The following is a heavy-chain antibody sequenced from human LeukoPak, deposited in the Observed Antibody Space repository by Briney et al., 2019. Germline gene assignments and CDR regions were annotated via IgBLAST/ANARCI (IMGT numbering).Heavy chain of an antibody. CDR2: TYYRSKWSS. D-gene: IGHD6-13*01. J-gene: IGHJ4*02. CDR1: GDSVSSNSAA. Sequence: SQTLSLTCAISGDSVSSNSAAWNWIRQSPSRGLEWLGRTYYRSKWSSDYALSVRSRITINPDTSKNQFSLQLNSVTPEDTAVYYCARGVAAGSMDFDYWGQGTLVTVSS. CDR3: ARGVAAGSMDFDY. V-gene: IGHV6-1*01.